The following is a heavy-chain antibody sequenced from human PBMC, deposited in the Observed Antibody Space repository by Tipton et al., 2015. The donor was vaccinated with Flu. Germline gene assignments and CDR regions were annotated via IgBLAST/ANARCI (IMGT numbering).Heavy chain of an antibody. V-gene: IGHV3-48*01. CDR2: TTGSSGTT. Sequence: GSLRLSCDASGFTFSSYSFNWVRQAPGKGLEWVSYTTGSSGTTHYADSVKGRFTISRDNAKNSLYLEMNSLRADDTAVYYCARSPEYSRGGYSYYYFYMDVWGKGTPVTVSS. J-gene: IGHJ6*03. D-gene: IGHD6-6*01. CDR1: GFTFSSYS. CDR3: ARSPEYSRGGYSYYYFYMDV.